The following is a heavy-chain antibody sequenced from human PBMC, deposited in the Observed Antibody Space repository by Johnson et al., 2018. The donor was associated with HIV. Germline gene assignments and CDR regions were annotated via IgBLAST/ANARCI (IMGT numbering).Heavy chain of an antibody. V-gene: IGHV3-7*03. CDR1: GFTFSSYA. CDR2: IKQDGSEK. Sequence: EVQLVESGGGVVQPGSSLRLSCAASGFTFSSYAMHWVRQAPDKGLEWVADIKQDGSEKYYLDPVKGRFTISRDNARKSLYLQMNNLRAEDTAVYYCGYHRFFDIWGQGTMVTVSS. D-gene: IGHD3-16*02. J-gene: IGHJ3*02. CDR3: GYHRFFDI.